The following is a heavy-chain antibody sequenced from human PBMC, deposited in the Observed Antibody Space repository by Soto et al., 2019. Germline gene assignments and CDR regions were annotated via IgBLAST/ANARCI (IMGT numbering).Heavy chain of an antibody. CDR3: ARGMEILWFGEPYGMDV. D-gene: IGHD3-10*01. J-gene: IGHJ6*02. CDR2: INPNSGGT. V-gene: IGHV1-2*04. Sequence: ASVKVSCKASGYTFTGYYMHWVRQAPGQGLEWMGWINPNSGGTNYAQKIQGWVTMTRDTSISTAYMELSRLRSDDTAVYYCARGMEILWFGEPYGMDVWGQGTTVTVSS. CDR1: GYTFTGYY.